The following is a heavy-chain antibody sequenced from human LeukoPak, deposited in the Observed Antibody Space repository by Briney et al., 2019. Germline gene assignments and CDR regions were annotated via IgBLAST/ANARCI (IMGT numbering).Heavy chain of an antibody. V-gene: IGHV3-23*01. D-gene: IGHD5-18*01. Sequence: SGGSLRLSCLTSGFSLSTNAMSWVRQAPGKGLDWVSVISGSAHKIRYADSVKGRFTISRDNSENIVYLQMNNLRVEDTAVYYCAGRPTGYSSGYIHWGQGTLVTVSS. CDR1: GFSLSTNA. CDR3: AGRPTGYSSGYIH. CDR2: ISGSAHKI. J-gene: IGHJ4*02.